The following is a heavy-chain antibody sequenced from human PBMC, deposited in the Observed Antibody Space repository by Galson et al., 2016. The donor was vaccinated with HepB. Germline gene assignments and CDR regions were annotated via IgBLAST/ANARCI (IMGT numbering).Heavy chain of an antibody. V-gene: IGHV5-51*01. CDR2: IYPGNSHT. J-gene: IGHJ5*02. CDR1: GYSFNVFW. Sequence: QSGAEVKKPGESLKISCKASGYSFNVFWIGWVRQMPGKGLELMGIIYPGNSHTIYNPTFQGQVTIPADKSITTAYLQWSSLKASDTAMYYCAGQGGTSFDPWGQGTLVTVST. CDR3: AGQGGTSFDP. D-gene: IGHD2-2*01.